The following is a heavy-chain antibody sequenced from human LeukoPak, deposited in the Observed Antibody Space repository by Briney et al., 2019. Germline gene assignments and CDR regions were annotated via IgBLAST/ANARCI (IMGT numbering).Heavy chain of an antibody. V-gene: IGHV1-2*02. D-gene: IGHD2-2*02. CDR1: GYTFTGYY. CDR3: ARASYYCSTSCYTSDDFDI. Sequence: GASVKVSCKASGYTFTGYYMHWVRQAPGQGLEWMGWINPNSGGTNYAQKFQGRVTMTRDTSISTAYMELSRLRSDDTAVYYCARASYYCSTSCYTSDDFDIWGQGTMVTVSS. CDR2: INPNSGGT. J-gene: IGHJ3*02.